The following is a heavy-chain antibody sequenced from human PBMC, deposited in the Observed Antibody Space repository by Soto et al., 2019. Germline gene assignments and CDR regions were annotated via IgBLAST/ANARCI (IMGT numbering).Heavy chain of an antibody. CDR3: ARDQWGYSYGKRNFDY. CDR2: ISSSSSTI. J-gene: IGHJ4*02. V-gene: IGHV3-48*02. CDR1: GFTFSSYS. Sequence: VGSLRLSCAASGFTFSSYSMNWVRQAPGKGLEWVSYISSSSSTIYYADSVKGRFTISRDNAKNSLYLQMNSLRDEDTAVYYCARDQWGYSYGKRNFDYWGQGTLVTVSS. D-gene: IGHD5-18*01.